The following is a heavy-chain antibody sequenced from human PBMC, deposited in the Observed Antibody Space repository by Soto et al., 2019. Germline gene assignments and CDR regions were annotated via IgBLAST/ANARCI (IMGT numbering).Heavy chain of an antibody. CDR1: GFTFSSYA. Sequence: GGSLRLSCAASGFTFSSYAMSWVRQAPGKGLEWVSAISGSGGSTYYADSVKGRFTISRDNSKNTLYLQMNSLRAEDTAVYYCAKDYDILTGYYSGPADAFDIWGQGTMVTVS. CDR2: ISGSGGST. D-gene: IGHD3-9*01. J-gene: IGHJ3*02. CDR3: AKDYDILTGYYSGPADAFDI. V-gene: IGHV3-23*01.